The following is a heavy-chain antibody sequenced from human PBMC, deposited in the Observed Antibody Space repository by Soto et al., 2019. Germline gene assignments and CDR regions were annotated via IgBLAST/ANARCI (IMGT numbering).Heavy chain of an antibody. CDR1: GYSFTSYW. Sequence: EVQLVQSGAEVKKPGASLKISCKGSGYSFTSYWIGWVRQMPGKGLEWRGSIYPGDSDTSYSPSFQGQVTISADKSIITAYLQWSSLNASYTAMYYCARLAALYYDFWSGYYKPPASYFDYWGQGTLVTVSS. J-gene: IGHJ4*02. CDR3: ARLAALYYDFWSGYYKPPASYFDY. V-gene: IGHV5-51*03. D-gene: IGHD3-3*01. CDR2: IYPGDSDT.